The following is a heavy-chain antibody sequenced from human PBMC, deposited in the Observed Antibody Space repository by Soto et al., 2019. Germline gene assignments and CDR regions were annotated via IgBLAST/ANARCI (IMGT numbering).Heavy chain of an antibody. J-gene: IGHJ6*02. Sequence: GSLRLSCAASGFIFGDFYMSWIRQVPGRGLEWLSKISSSSSSTDYADSVKGRFTISRDNAKNSLYLQMSSLRAEDTAVYYCARDRGGGSIFGGHYGMDVWGQGTTVTVSS. D-gene: IGHD3-3*01. V-gene: IGHV3-11*06. CDR2: ISSSSSST. CDR1: GFIFGDFY. CDR3: ARDRGGGSIFGGHYGMDV.